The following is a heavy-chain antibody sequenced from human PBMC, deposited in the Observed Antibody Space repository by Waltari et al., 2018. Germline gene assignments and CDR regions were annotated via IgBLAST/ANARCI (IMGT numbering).Heavy chain of an antibody. D-gene: IGHD3-16*02. CDR3: AREAGRGVIVY. V-gene: IGHV4-31*03. CDR2: IVYSGTT. J-gene: IGHJ4*02. CDR1: GGSISRCGYD. Sequence: QLQLQESGPGLVKPSQTLSLAGTVSGGSISRCGYDCSWIRQHPGKGLEWIGYIVYSGTTYYNPSRKSRVTISVDTSKNQFSLTLSSVTAAATAVYYCAREAGRGVIVYCGPGTLVTVSS.